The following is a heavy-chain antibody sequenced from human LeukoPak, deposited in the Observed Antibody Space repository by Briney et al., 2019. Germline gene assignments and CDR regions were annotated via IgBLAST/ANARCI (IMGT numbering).Heavy chain of an antibody. CDR3: ARDQGSGSYYNYYYYMDV. CDR1: GFTFSTYN. D-gene: IGHD3-10*01. J-gene: IGHJ6*03. V-gene: IGHV3-7*01. CDR2: IKQDGSEK. Sequence: GGSLRLSCAASGFTFSTYNMNWVRQAPGKGLEWVANIKQDGSEKYYVDSVKGRFTISRDNAKNSLYLQMNSLRAEDTAVYYCARDQGSGSYYNYYYYMDVWGKGTTVTVSS.